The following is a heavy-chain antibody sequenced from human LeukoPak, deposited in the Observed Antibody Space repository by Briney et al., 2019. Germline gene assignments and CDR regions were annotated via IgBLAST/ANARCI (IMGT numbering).Heavy chain of an antibody. V-gene: IGHV3-21*01. CDR1: GFTFNNYS. CDR2: ISAGSTYI. D-gene: IGHD4/OR15-4a*01. Sequence: GGSLKLSCAASGFTFNNYSMNWVRQAPGKGLEWVSSISAGSTYIHYADSVKGRFTISRDNARNSLFMQMNSLRAEDTAVYYCVRDGATRLEFDYWGQGTLVTVSS. J-gene: IGHJ4*02. CDR3: VRDGATRLEFDY.